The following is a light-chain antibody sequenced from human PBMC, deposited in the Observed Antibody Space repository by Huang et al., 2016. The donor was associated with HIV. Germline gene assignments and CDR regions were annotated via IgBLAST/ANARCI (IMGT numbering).Light chain of an antibody. V-gene: IGKV3-15*01. Sequence: IVMTQSPATLSVSPGERATVSCRASQSINSNLAWYQQKPGQAPRLLIYGASTRATGIPARFRGSGSATEFTLTISSLQSEDFAFYYCQHYNNWPPLVTFGGGTKVEIK. CDR3: QHYNNWPPLVT. J-gene: IGKJ4*01. CDR1: QSINSN. CDR2: GAS.